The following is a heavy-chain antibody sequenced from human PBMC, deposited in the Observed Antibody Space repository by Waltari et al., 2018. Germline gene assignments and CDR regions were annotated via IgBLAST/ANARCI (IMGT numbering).Heavy chain of an antibody. Sequence: QLQLQESGPGLVKPSETLSLTCTVSGGSISSSSYYWGWIRQPPGKGLEWIGSIYYSGSTYNNPSLKSRVTISVETSKNQFSRKLSSVTAADTAVYYCARRPWGYGSSSKGFDYWGQGTLVTVSS. CDR3: ARRPWGYGSSSKGFDY. J-gene: IGHJ4*02. V-gene: IGHV4-39*01. D-gene: IGHD6-6*01. CDR1: GGSISSSSYY. CDR2: IYYSGST.